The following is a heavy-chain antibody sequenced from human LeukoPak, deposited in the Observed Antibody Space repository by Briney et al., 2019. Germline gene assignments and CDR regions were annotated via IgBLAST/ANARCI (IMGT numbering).Heavy chain of an antibody. CDR3: AREAFQFGHYYFDY. CDR2: INREGNDT. Sequence: GGSLRLSCGASGFTFNSHWMHWVRQAPGKGLVWVSRINREGNDTIYADSVKGRFTISRDNAKNTLYLQMTSLRAEDTALYYCAREAFQFGHYYFDYWGQGTPVTVSS. J-gene: IGHJ4*02. CDR1: GFTFNSHW. V-gene: IGHV3-74*01. D-gene: IGHD3-10*01.